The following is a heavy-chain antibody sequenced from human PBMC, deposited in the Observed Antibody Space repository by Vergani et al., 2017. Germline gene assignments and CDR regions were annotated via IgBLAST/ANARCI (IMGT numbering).Heavy chain of an antibody. CDR3: SREEVFYDSSHPPFDY. D-gene: IGHD3-22*01. V-gene: IGHV4-34*01. J-gene: IGHJ4*02. CDR1: GGSFSGYY. CDR2: INHSGST. Sequence: QVQLQQWGAGLLKPSETLSLTCAVYGGSFSGYYWSWIRQPPGKGLEWIGEINHSGSTNYNPSLKSRVTISVDTSKNQFSLKLSSVTAADTALYYCSREEVFYDSSHPPFDYWGQGTLVTVSS.